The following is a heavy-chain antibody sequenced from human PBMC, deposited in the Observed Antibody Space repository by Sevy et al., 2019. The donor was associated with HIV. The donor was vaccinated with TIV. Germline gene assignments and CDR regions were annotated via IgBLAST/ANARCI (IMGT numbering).Heavy chain of an antibody. CDR2: IRSKANTYAT. V-gene: IGHV3-73*01. J-gene: IGHJ4*02. Sequence: GGSLRLSCAASGFTFSGSTMHWVRQASGKGLEWVGRIRSKANTYATAYAASVKGRFGISRDDSKKTAYLQMNSLKTGDTAEYYCSRQVVAVAGDYFDYWGQGTLVTVSS. CDR1: GFTFSGST. D-gene: IGHD6-19*01. CDR3: SRQVVAVAGDYFDY.